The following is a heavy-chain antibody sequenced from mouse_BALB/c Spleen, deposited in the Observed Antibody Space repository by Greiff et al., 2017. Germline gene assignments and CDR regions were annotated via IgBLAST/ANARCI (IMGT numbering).Heavy chain of an antibody. CDR2: IDPFNGGT. CDR1: GYSFTSYY. Sequence: VQLQQSGPELMKPGASVKISCKASGYSFTSYYMHWVKQSHGKSLEWIGYIDPFNGGTSYDQKSKGKATLTVDKSSSTAYMHLSSLTSEDSAVYYCARVTLRWFAYWGQGTLVTVSA. D-gene: IGHD2-1*01. J-gene: IGHJ3*01. V-gene: IGHV1S135*01. CDR3: ARVTLRWFAY.